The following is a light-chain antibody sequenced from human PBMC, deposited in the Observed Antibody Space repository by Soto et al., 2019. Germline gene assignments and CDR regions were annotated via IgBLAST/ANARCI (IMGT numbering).Light chain of an antibody. Sequence: QSVLTQPRSVSGSPGQSVTISCTGTSSDVGGYDHVSWYQQHPGKAPKVMIYDVSKRPSGVPDRFSGSKSGNTASLIISGLQAEDEADYYCCSYAGSYIYVFGTGTKVTVL. CDR1: SSDVGGYDH. J-gene: IGLJ1*01. CDR3: CSYAGSYIYV. CDR2: DVS. V-gene: IGLV2-11*01.